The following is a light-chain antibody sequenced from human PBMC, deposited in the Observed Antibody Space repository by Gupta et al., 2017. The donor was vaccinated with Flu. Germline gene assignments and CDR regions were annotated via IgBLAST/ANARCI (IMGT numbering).Light chain of an antibody. CDR3: HSADSSGTYV. CDR1: ALPTHY. Sequence: SSELTQPPSVSVSPGQTARITCSGDALPTHYAYWYQQKPGQAPVLVIYKDSERPSGIPERFSGSSSGTTVTLTISGAEAEEEADYYCHSADSSGTYVFGTGTKVTVL. J-gene: IGLJ1*01. CDR2: KDS. V-gene: IGLV3-25*02.